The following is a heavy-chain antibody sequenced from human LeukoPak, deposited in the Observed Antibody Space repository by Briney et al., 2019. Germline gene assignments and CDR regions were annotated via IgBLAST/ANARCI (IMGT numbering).Heavy chain of an antibody. J-gene: IGHJ5*02. V-gene: IGHV3-23*01. CDR2: ISGSGGNT. D-gene: IGHD3-9*01. CDR3: AKGGPGLTGYSFNWFDP. Sequence: GGSLRLSCAASGFTFDDYGMSWVRHAPGKGLEWVSGISGSGGNTYYADSVKGRFTISRDNFKNTLYLHMNSLRADDTAVYYCAKGGPGLTGYSFNWFDPWGQGTLVTVSS. CDR1: GFTFDDYG.